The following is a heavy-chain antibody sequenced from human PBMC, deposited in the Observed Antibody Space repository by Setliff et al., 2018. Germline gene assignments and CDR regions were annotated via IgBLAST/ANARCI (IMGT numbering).Heavy chain of an antibody. CDR3: ARDPHYDPTYSLPGHAFDF. J-gene: IGHJ3*01. Sequence: SETLSLTCAVSGYFISNGFYWGWIRQSPVKGLEWIGSLFDGGSAYYSPSLKSRASISLDASKNQFALKLTSATAADTAVYYCARDPHYDPTYSLPGHAFDFWGQGIMVTVSS. V-gene: IGHV4-38-2*02. CDR2: LFDGGSA. CDR1: GYFISNGFY. D-gene: IGHD3-22*01.